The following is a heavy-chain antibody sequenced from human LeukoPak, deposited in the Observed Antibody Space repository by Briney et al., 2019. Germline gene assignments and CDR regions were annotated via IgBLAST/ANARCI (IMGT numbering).Heavy chain of an antibody. J-gene: IGHJ4*02. CDR3: ATDCSSNSCYSFDY. CDR1: GNTFSRYG. CDR2: ISPYNGDT. Sequence: ASVKVSCKASGNTFSRYGISRVRQAPGQGLEWIGWISPYNGDTNYAQKFQGRVTMTTDTSTSTAYVELRSLRSDDTAVYYCATDCSSNSCYSFDYWGQGTLVTVSS. V-gene: IGHV1-18*01. D-gene: IGHD2-2*01.